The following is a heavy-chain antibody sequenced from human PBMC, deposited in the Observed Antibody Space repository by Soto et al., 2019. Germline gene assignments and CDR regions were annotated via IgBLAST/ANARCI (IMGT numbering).Heavy chain of an antibody. J-gene: IGHJ4*02. Sequence: SETLSLTCTVSGDSISSSDYYWGWIRQPPGKGLEWLGSISYSGTTYFNPSLRSRVTISVDTSKNQFSLNLSSVTAADTTVYYCARHVTQQLVPGRVDYWGQGTLVTVSS. CDR1: GDSISSSDYY. CDR3: ARHVTQQLVPGRVDY. D-gene: IGHD6-13*01. CDR2: ISYSGTT. V-gene: IGHV4-39*01.